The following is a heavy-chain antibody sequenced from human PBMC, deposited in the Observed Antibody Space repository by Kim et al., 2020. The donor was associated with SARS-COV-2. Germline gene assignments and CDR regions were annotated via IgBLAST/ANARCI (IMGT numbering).Heavy chain of an antibody. J-gene: IGHJ4*02. CDR1: GYNFNDHY. CDR3: ARGADPDY. CDR2: INPNGGET. Sequence: ASVKVSCKVSGYNFNDHYIHWVRQAPGQGLEWMGWINPNGGETKYAEKFHGKASMTRDMSTNTAYVELYSLSFDDTAVYYCARGADPDYWGQGTLVPVSS. V-gene: IGHV1-2*02.